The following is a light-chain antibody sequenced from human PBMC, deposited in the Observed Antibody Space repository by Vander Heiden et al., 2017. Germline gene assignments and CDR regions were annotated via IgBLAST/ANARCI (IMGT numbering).Light chain of an antibody. CDR1: QSVSSSY. V-gene: IGKV3-20*01. CDR3: QQYGSSPPWT. J-gene: IGKJ1*01. Sequence: EIVLTQSPGPLSLSPGERATLSCRASQSVSSSYFAWYQQKPGRAPRLLIYGASSRATGIPDRFSGSGSGTDFTLTISRLEPEDFAVYYCQQYGSSPPWTFGQGTKVEIK. CDR2: GAS.